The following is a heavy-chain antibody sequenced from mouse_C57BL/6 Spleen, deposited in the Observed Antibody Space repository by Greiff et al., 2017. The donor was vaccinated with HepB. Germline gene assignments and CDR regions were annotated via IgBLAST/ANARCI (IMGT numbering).Heavy chain of an antibody. CDR1: GYTFTSYW. V-gene: IGHV1-52*01. D-gene: IGHD1-1*01. J-gene: IGHJ2*01. CDR3: ATFLAAYYVSSWGY. CDR2: IDPSDSET. Sequence: QVQLQQPGAELVRPGSSVKLSCRASGYTFTSYWMHWVKQRPIQGLEWIGNIDPSDSETHYNQKFKDKATLTVDKSSSTAYMQLSSLTSEDSAVYYCATFLAAYYVSSWGYWAQGTTLTVSS.